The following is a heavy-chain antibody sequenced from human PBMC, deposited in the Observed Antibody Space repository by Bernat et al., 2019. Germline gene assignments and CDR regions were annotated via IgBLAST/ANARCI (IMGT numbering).Heavy chain of an antibody. CDR1: GFTFSSYA. Sequence: EVQLLESGGGLVQPGGSLRLSCAASGFTFSSYAMSWVRQAPGKGLEWVSAISGSGGSTYYADSVKGRFTISRDNSKNTLYLQMNSLRAEDTAVCYCAKDSMTSYSSSWYDLDRGWVYWGQGTLVTVSS. J-gene: IGHJ4*02. D-gene: IGHD6-13*01. CDR3: AKDSMTSYSSSWYDLDRGWVY. V-gene: IGHV3-23*01. CDR2: ISGSGGST.